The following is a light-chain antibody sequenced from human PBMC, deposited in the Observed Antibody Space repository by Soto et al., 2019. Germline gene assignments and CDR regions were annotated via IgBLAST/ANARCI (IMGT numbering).Light chain of an antibody. Sequence: EIVLTQSPATLSVSPGERAALSCRASQSVSNNLAWYQQKPGQPPRLLIFGASTRATGIPARFSGSGSEAEFALTLSTLQSEDFEVYYCQQYYNWPLTFGGGTKVDI. V-gene: IGKV3D-15*01. CDR1: QSVSNN. CDR2: GAS. CDR3: QQYYNWPLT. J-gene: IGKJ4*01.